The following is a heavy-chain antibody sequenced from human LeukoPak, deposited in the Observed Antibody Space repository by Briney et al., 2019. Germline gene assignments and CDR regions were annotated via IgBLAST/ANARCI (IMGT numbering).Heavy chain of an antibody. CDR2: IYYSGST. CDR1: GGSISSYY. CDR3: ARDPSRGYSGYVAFDI. V-gene: IGHV4-59*01. J-gene: IGHJ3*02. Sequence: PSETLSLTCTVSGGSISSYYWSWIRQPPGKGLEWIGYIYYSGSTNYNPSLKSRVTISVDTSKNQFSLKPSSVTAADTAVYYCARDPSRGYSGYVAFDIWGQGTMVTVSS. D-gene: IGHD5-12*01.